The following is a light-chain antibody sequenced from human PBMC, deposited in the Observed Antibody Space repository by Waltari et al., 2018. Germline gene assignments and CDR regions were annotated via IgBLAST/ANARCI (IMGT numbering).Light chain of an antibody. CDR1: QSVSRT. J-gene: IGKJ1*01. Sequence: EIVLTQSPGTLSLSPGDRATLSCRASQSVSRTLAWYQQKPGQAPWLLVYDASSRATGIPDRFSGGGSVTDFSLTISRLEPEDFAVYYCQNYGSLPATFGQGTKVEIK. CDR3: QNYGSLPAT. CDR2: DAS. V-gene: IGKV3-20*01.